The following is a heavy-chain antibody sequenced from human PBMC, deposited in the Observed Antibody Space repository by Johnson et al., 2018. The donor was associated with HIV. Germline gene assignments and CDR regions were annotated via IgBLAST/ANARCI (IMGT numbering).Heavy chain of an antibody. CDR2: INWNGGTT. CDR3: ARDQSVAAQMVWMDAFDI. D-gene: IGHD6-19*01. CDR1: GFPFDDYG. Sequence: VQLVESGGGVVRPGGSLRLSCAASGFPFDDYGMSWVRQVPGKGLEWVSGINWNGGTTGYADSVKGRFNISRDNAKNSLYLQMNSLRAEDTALYYCARDQSVAAQMVWMDAFDIWGQGTKVTVFS. V-gene: IGHV3-20*04. J-gene: IGHJ3*02.